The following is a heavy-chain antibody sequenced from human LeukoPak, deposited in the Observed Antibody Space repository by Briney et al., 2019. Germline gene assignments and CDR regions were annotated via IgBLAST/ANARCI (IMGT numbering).Heavy chain of an antibody. J-gene: IGHJ4*02. D-gene: IGHD6-13*01. CDR3: ARDHTTAAGSFDY. CDR1: GFTFSSYS. Sequence: GGALRLSCPSSGFTFSSYSLNWVRQAPGKGMEWVSYISSSSSTIYYADSVKGRFTISRDNAKNSLYLQMNSLRAEDTAVYYCARDHTTAAGSFDYWGQGTLVTVSS. CDR2: ISSSSSTI. V-gene: IGHV3-48*01.